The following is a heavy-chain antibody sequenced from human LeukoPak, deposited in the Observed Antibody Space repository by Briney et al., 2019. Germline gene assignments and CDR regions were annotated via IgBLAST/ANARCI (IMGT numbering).Heavy chain of an antibody. D-gene: IGHD5-24*01. Sequence: ASVKVSCTASGYPFTIYYIHWVRQAPGQGLEWMGWINPNSGGTNYAQKFQGRVTMTSDTSITTAYMDLSSLTSDDTAVYYCAKYRDCYNCYYIWDVWGRGATVTVSS. CDR1: GYPFTIYY. CDR2: INPNSGGT. J-gene: IGHJ6*02. CDR3: AKYRDCYNCYYIWDV. V-gene: IGHV1-2*02.